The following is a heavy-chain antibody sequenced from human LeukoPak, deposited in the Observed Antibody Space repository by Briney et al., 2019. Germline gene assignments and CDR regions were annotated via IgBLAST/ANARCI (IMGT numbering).Heavy chain of an antibody. CDR3: AKDPIIAQWELLGGYYFDY. CDR1: GFTFSSYG. J-gene: IGHJ4*02. CDR2: IRYDGSNK. Sequence: GGSLRLSCAASGFTFSSYGMHWVRQAPGKGLEWVAFIRYDGSNKYYADSVKGRFTISRDNSKNTLYLQMNSLRAEDTAVYYCAKDPIIAQWELLGGYYFDYWGQGTLVTVSS. D-gene: IGHD1-26*01. V-gene: IGHV3-30*02.